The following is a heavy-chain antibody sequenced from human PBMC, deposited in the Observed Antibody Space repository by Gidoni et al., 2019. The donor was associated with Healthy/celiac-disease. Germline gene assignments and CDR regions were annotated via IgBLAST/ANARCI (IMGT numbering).Heavy chain of an antibody. V-gene: IGHV1-2*02. CDR3: ARRKGKQWLESYYFDY. CDR1: GYTFTGYY. CDR2: INPNSGGT. Sequence: QVQLVQSGAEGKKPGASVKVSCKASGYTFTGYYMHWVRQAPGQGLEWMGWINPNSGGTNYAQKFQGRVTMTRDTSISTAYMELSRLRSDDTAVYYCARRKGKQWLESYYFDYWGQGTLVTVSS. D-gene: IGHD6-19*01. J-gene: IGHJ4*02.